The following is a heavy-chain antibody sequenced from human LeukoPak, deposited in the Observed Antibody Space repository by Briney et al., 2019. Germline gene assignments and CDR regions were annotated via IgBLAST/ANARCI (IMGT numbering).Heavy chain of an antibody. Sequence: ASVKVSCKASGGTVSSYAISWGRQAPGQGLEWMGGIIPIFGTANYAQKFQGRVTITADESTSTAYMELSSLRSEDTAVYYCARDLVGYSSSWYRPNWFDPWGQGTLVTVSS. CDR1: GGTVSSYA. V-gene: IGHV1-69*01. D-gene: IGHD6-13*01. CDR3: ARDLVGYSSSWYRPNWFDP. J-gene: IGHJ5*02. CDR2: IIPIFGTA.